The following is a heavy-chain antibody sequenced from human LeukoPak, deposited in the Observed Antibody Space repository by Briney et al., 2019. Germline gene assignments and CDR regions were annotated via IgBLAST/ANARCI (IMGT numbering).Heavy chain of an antibody. Sequence: SVKVSCKASGGTFSSYAISWVRQAPGQGLEWMGRIIPIFGTANYAQKFQGRVTITTDESTSTAYMELSSLRSEDTAVYYYARDLGIVVVITKGHAFDIWGQGTMVTVSS. CDR2: IIPIFGTA. V-gene: IGHV1-69*05. CDR1: GGTFSSYA. J-gene: IGHJ3*02. CDR3: ARDLGIVVVITKGHAFDI. D-gene: IGHD3-22*01.